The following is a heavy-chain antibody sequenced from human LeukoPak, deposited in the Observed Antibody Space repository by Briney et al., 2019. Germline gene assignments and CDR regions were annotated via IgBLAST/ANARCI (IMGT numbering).Heavy chain of an antibody. CDR2: IHYTGST. CDR1: GGSINSYY. D-gene: IGHD3-10*01. Sequence: SETLSLTCTVSGGSINSYYWSWIRQPPGKGLECIGYIHYTGSTNYNPSLKSRVTISVDASKNQFSLKLSSVTAADTAIYYCARGGYYGSGNDFRFDPWGQGTLVTVSS. CDR3: ARGGYYGSGNDFRFDP. V-gene: IGHV4-59*01. J-gene: IGHJ5*02.